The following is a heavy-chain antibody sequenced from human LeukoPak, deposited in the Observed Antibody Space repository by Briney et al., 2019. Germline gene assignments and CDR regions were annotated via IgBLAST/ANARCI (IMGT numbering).Heavy chain of an antibody. J-gene: IGHJ4*02. CDR1: GYTFTGYY. D-gene: IGHD6-13*01. CDR3: ARESAIAAALDY. Sequence: ASVKVSCKASGYTFTGYYMHWVRQAPGQGLEWMGWINPNSGGTNYAQKFQGRVTMTRDTSISTAYMELSRLRSDDTDVYYCARESAIAAALDYWGQGTLVTVSS. V-gene: IGHV1-2*02. CDR2: INPNSGGT.